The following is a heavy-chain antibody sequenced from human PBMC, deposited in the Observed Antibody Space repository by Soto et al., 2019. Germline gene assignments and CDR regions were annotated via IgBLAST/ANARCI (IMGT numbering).Heavy chain of an antibody. V-gene: IGHV4-38-2*02. CDR1: GYSITRGYY. Sequence: SETLSLTCGVSGYSITRGYYWGWVRQAPGKGLEWIGSIYHSGSTYYNPSLKSRVIMSVETSKNQFSLKLSSVTAADTAVYYCAREDYYDRSVNWFDPWGQGPLGTVSS. CDR2: IYHSGST. CDR3: AREDYYDRSVNWFDP. D-gene: IGHD3-22*01. J-gene: IGHJ5*02.